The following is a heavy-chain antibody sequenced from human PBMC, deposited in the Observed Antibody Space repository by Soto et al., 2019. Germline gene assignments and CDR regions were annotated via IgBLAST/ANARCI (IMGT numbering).Heavy chain of an antibody. V-gene: IGHV3-48*03. CDR1: GFTFSSYE. Sequence: GGSLRLSCAASGFTFSSYEMNWVRQAPGKGLEWVSYISSSGSTMYYADSVKGRFTISRDNAKNSLYLQMNSLRAEDTAVYYCARERSDCSSTSCYTYYYYGMDVWGQGTTVTVSS. CDR3: ARERSDCSSTSCYTYYYYGMDV. J-gene: IGHJ6*02. D-gene: IGHD2-2*02. CDR2: ISSSGSTM.